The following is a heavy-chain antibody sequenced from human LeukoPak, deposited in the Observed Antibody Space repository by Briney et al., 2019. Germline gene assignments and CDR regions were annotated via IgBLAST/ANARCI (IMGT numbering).Heavy chain of an antibody. D-gene: IGHD5-18*01. CDR2: TYHSGST. Sequence: PSETLSLTCAVSGGSISSSNWWSWVRQPPGKGLEWIGETYHSGSTNYSPSLKSRVTISVDKSKNQFSLKLSSVTAADTAVYYCARVVDTAMGHDAFDIWGQGTMVTVSS. CDR3: ARVVDTAMGHDAFDI. CDR1: GGSISSSNW. V-gene: IGHV4-4*02. J-gene: IGHJ3*02.